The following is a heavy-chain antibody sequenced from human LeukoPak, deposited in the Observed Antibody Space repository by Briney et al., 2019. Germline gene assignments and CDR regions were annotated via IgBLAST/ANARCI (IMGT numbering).Heavy chain of an antibody. CDR1: GYTFTSYG. CDR3: ARWDGTIAAAPSGP. V-gene: IGHV1-69*13. Sequence: GASVKVSCKASGYTFTSYGISWVRQAPGQGLEWMGGIIPIFGTANYAQKFQGRVTITADESTSTAYMELSSLRSEDTAVYYCARWDGTIAAAPSGPWGQGTLVTVSS. D-gene: IGHD6-13*01. J-gene: IGHJ5*02. CDR2: IIPIFGTA.